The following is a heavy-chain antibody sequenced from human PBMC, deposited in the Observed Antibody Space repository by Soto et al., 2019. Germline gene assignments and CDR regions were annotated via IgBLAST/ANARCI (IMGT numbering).Heavy chain of an antibody. CDR2: ISAYNGNT. CDR3: ARDVPLNYYDSTFNYYAMDV. D-gene: IGHD3-16*01. J-gene: IGHJ6*02. Sequence: QVQLVQSGAEVKKPGASVKVSCKASGYTFTSYGISWVRQAPGQGLEWMGWISAYNGNTNYAQKLQGRVTMTTDTSTSTAYMELRSLRSDDTAVYYCARDVPLNYYDSTFNYYAMDVWGQGTTVTVSS. V-gene: IGHV1-18*04. CDR1: GYTFTSYG.